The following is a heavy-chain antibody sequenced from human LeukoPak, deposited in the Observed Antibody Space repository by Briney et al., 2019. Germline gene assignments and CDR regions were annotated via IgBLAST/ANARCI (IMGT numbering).Heavy chain of an antibody. D-gene: IGHD3-22*01. V-gene: IGHV3-23*01. CDR3: AKVTDYYDSSGYYDY. J-gene: IGHJ4*02. CDR1: GFTFSSYW. CDR2: ISGSGGST. Sequence: PGGSLRLSCAASGFTFSSYWMTWVRQAPGKGLEWVSGISGSGGSTYNADSVKGRFTISRDNSKNTLYLQVNSLRAEDTAVYYCAKVTDYYDSSGYYDYWGQGTLVTVSS.